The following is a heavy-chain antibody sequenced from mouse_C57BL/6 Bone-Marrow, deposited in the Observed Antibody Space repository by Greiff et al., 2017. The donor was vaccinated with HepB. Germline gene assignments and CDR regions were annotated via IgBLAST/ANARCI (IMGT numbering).Heavy chain of an antibody. D-gene: IGHD1-1*01. J-gene: IGHJ4*01. CDR2: ISNGGGST. CDR3: ARHVATVVATDAMDY. Sequence: DVKLVESGGGLVQPGGSLKLSCAASGFTFSDYYMYWVRQTPEKRLEWVAYISNGGGSTYYPDTVKGRFTISRDNAKNTLYLQMSRLKSEDTAMYYCARHVATVVATDAMDYWGQGTSVTVSS. CDR1: GFTFSDYY. V-gene: IGHV5-12*01.